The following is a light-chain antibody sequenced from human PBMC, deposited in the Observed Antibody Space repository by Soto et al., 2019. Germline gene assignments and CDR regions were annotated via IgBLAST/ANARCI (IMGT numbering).Light chain of an antibody. Sequence: DIQMTQSPSALSASVGDRVTITCRASQTINTYLNWYQQKPGKAPKLLIYAASTLQSGVPSRFSGSGSGTDFTLTISSLQPEDFATYYCQQSLGIPYTFGQGTRLEIK. CDR1: QTINTY. CDR3: QQSLGIPYT. CDR2: AAS. J-gene: IGKJ2*01. V-gene: IGKV1-39*01.